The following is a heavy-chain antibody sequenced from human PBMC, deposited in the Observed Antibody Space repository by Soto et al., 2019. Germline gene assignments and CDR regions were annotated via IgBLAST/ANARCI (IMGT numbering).Heavy chain of an antibody. CDR2: IYYSGST. D-gene: IGHD3-9*01. CDR3: ASELRYFDWLDAFDI. V-gene: IGHV4-30-4*01. J-gene: IGHJ3*02. Sequence: QVQLQESGPGLVKPSQTLSLTCTVSGGSISSGDYYWSWIRQPPGKGLEWIGYIYYSGSTYYNPSLKIRVTRSVDTSKNQFPLKLSSVTAAGTAVDYCASELRYFDWLDAFDIWGQGTMVTVSS. CDR1: GGSISSGDYY.